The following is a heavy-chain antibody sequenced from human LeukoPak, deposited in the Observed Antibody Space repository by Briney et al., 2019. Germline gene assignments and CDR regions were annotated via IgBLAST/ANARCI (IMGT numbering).Heavy chain of an antibody. Sequence: SETLSLTCAVSGGSISSGGYSWSWIRQPPGKGLEWIGYIYYSGSTYYNPSLKSRVTISVDTSKNQFSLKLSSVTAADTAVYYCAREESTYTFDYWGQGTLVTVSS. CDR2: IYYSGST. V-gene: IGHV4-30-4*08. CDR1: GGSISSGGYS. J-gene: IGHJ4*02. D-gene: IGHD3-16*01. CDR3: AREESTYTFDY.